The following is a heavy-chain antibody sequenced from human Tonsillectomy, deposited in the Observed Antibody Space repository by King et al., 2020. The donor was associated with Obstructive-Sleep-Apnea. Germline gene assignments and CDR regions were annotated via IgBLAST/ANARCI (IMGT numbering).Heavy chain of an antibody. CDR3: AKGYYDTNGYYFDY. CDR1: GFTFDDYA. Sequence: DVQLVESGGGLVQPGRSLRLSCAASGFTFDDYAMHWFRQAPGKGLELVSGISWNSDNIGYADSVKCRFTISRDNAKNSLYLQMNSLRTEDTALYYCAKGYYDTNGYYFDYWGQGTLVTVSS. J-gene: IGHJ4*02. CDR2: ISWNSDNI. D-gene: IGHD3-22*01. V-gene: IGHV3-9*01.